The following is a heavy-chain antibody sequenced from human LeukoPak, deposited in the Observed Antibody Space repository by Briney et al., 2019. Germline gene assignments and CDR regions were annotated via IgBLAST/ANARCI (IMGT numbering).Heavy chain of an antibody. CDR2: FDPEDGET. CDR3: ATASTYYDILTGYPTYYYYGMDV. D-gene: IGHD3-9*01. CDR1: GYTLTELS. V-gene: IGHV1-24*01. J-gene: IGHJ6*02. Sequence: ASVKVSCKVSGYTLTELSMHWVRQAPGKGLEWMGGFDPEDGETYYAQKFQGRVTMTEDTSTDTAYMELSSLRSEDTAVYYCATASTYYDILTGYPTYYYYGMDVWGQGTTVTVSS.